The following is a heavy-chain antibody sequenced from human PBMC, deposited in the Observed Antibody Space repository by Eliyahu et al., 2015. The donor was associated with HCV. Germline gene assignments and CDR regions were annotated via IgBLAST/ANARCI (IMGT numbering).Heavy chain of an antibody. CDR3: AHRRKGGGRQFSFDY. D-gene: IGHD2-15*01. CDR2: IYWDDDK. Sequence: QITLKXSGPTLVKPTQTLTLTCTFSGFSLSTXGVGVGWIRQPPRKALEWLALIYWDDDKRYSPSLKSRLTITKDTSKNQVVLTMTNMDPVDTATYYCAHRRKGGGRQFSFDYWGQGTLVTVSS. J-gene: IGHJ4*02. CDR1: GFSLSTXGVG. V-gene: IGHV2-5*02.